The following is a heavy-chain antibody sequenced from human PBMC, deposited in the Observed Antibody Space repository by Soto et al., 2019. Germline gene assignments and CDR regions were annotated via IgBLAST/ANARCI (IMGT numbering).Heavy chain of an antibody. D-gene: IGHD3-22*01. CDR1: GFTFSKYV. Sequence: EVQLLESGGGLVQPGGSLRLSCAASGFTFSKYVMSWVRQAPGKGLEWVSGISATAFSTYYADSVRGRFTVSRDNSKNTLFLQMNSLRAEDTAVYYCAKLGALSGYYPHYFDYWGQGTLVTVSS. CDR2: ISATAFST. J-gene: IGHJ4*02. CDR3: AKLGALSGYYPHYFDY. V-gene: IGHV3-23*01.